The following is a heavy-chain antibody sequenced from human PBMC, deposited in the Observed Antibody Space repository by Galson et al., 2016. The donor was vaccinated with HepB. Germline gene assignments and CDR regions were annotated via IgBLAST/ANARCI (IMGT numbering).Heavy chain of an antibody. D-gene: IGHD2/OR15-2a*01. CDR3: AAESPYRLLSKYYGMDV. Sequence: LSLTCTVTGGSISRYYWSWIRQSPGKGLEWIGYIHYTGVTSYTSSLKGRVTMSADTSKNVISLKLTSVTAADTAVYYCAAESPYRLLSKYYGMDVWGQGTAVIVS. J-gene: IGHJ6*02. CDR1: GGSISRYY. V-gene: IGHV4-59*01. CDR2: IHYTGVT.